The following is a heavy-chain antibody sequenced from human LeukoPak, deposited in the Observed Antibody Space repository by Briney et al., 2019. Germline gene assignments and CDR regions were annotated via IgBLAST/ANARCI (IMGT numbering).Heavy chain of an antibody. J-gene: IGHJ4*02. V-gene: IGHV3-66*01. CDR1: GFTVSSNY. CDR2: IYRSGST. D-gene: IGHD5-12*01. CDR3: ARVSGYSGYDTLDY. Sequence: GGSLRLSCAASGFTVSSNYMNWVRQAPGKGLEWVSVIYRSGSTYYADSVKGRFTISRDHSKNTLYLQMNSPRAEDTAVYYCARVSGYSGYDTLDYWGQRTLVTVSS.